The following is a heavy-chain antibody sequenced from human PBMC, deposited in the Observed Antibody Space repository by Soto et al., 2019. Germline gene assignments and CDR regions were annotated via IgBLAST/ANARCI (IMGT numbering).Heavy chain of an antibody. V-gene: IGHV3-33*01. CDR1: GFTFSSYG. Sequence: HPGGSLRLSCAASGFTFSSYGMHWVRQAPGKGLEWVAVIWYDGSNKYYADSVKGRFTISRDNSKNTLYLQMNSLRAEDTAVYYCAREMATITDYYHYGMDVWGQGTTVTVSS. CDR2: IWYDGSNK. J-gene: IGHJ6*02. CDR3: AREMATITDYYHYGMDV. D-gene: IGHD5-12*01.